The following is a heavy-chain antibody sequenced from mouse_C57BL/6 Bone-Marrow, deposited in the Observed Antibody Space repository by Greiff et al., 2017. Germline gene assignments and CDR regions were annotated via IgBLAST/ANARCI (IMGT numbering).Heavy chain of an antibody. J-gene: IGHJ3*01. CDR2: INPSSGYT. Sequence: QVQLQQSGAELAKPGASVKLSCKASGYAFTSYWMHWVKQRPGQGLEWIGYINPSSGYTKYNQKFKDKATLAADKSSSTAYMQLSSLTYEDSAVYYCASFTTVVGPFAYWGQGTLVTVSA. CDR3: ASFTTVVGPFAY. CDR1: GYAFTSYW. V-gene: IGHV1-7*01. D-gene: IGHD1-1*01.